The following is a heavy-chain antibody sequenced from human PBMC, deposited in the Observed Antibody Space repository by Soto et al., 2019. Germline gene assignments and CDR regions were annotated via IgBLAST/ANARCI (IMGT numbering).Heavy chain of an antibody. CDR1: GFTVSSSNY. V-gene: IGHV3-53*01. CDR3: HGYGY. CDR2: IYTGGTT. Sequence: EVQLVESGGGLIQPGGSLRLSCVVSGFTVSSSNYMSWVRQAPGKGLEWVSVIYTGGTTYYADSVKGRFTISRDNSKNTLYLQMNSLRAEDTAVYYGHGYGYWGQGTLVTVSS. J-gene: IGHJ4*02. D-gene: IGHD5-12*01.